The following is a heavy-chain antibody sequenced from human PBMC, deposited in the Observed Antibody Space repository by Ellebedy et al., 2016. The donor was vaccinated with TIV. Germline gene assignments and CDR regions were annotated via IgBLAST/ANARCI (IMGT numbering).Heavy chain of an antibody. Sequence: PGGSLRLSCVGSGFNFNNADMTWVRQAPGKELEWVAAISASGGTSYCAAPVQGRVTISRDYSRNTLSLDIRSLQVEDTAIYYCTKSRFDWLWGQGALVTVSS. CDR3: TKSRFDWL. CDR2: ISASGGTS. CDR1: GFNFNNAD. J-gene: IGHJ4*02. V-gene: IGHV3-23*01. D-gene: IGHD3-9*01.